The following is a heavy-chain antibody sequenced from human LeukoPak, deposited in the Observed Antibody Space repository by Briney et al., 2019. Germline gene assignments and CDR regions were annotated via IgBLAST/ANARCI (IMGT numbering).Heavy chain of an antibody. CDR2: IKQDGSEK. CDR3: AREGGIGYYYYYMDV. Sequence: QPGGSLRLSCAASGFTFDDYAMTWVRQAPGKGLEWVANIKQDGSEKYYVDSVKGRFTISRDNAKNSLYLQMNSLRAEDTAVYYCAREGGIGYYYYYMDVWGKGTTVTVSS. V-gene: IGHV3-7*01. CDR1: GFTFDDYA. D-gene: IGHD1-26*01. J-gene: IGHJ6*03.